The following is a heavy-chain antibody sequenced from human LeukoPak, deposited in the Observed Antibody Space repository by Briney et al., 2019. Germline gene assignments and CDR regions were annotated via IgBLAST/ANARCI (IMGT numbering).Heavy chain of an antibody. CDR3: ARNYDSSGYYRRGSAFDI. V-gene: IGHV1-2*02. J-gene: IGHJ3*02. D-gene: IGHD3-22*01. Sequence: ASVKVSCKASGYTFTGYYMHWVRQAPGQGLEWMGWINPNSGGTNYAQKFQGRVTMTRDTSISTAYMELGRLRSDDTAVYYCARNYDSSGYYRRGSAFDIWGQGTMVTVSS. CDR2: INPNSGGT. CDR1: GYTFTGYY.